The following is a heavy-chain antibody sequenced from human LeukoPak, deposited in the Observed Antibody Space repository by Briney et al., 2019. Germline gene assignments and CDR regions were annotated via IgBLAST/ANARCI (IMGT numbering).Heavy chain of an antibody. CDR3: ARDSAGYSSLGTTNY. Sequence: GASVKVSCKASGYTFTSYGISWVRQAPGQGLEWMGWISAYNGNTNYAQKLQGRVTMTTDTSSSTAYMELRSLRSDDTAVYYCARDSAGYSSLGTTNYWGQGTLVTVSS. J-gene: IGHJ4*02. V-gene: IGHV1-18*01. CDR1: GYTFTSYG. D-gene: IGHD6-13*01. CDR2: ISAYNGNT.